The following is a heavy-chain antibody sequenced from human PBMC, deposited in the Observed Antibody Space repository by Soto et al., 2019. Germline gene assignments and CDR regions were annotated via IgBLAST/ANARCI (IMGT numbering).Heavy chain of an antibody. CDR3: ARAQITMVVLDY. CDR2: IYYSGST. Sequence: SETLSLTCTVSGGSISSSSYYWGWIRQPPGKGLEWIGSIYYSGSTYYNPSLKSRVTISVDTSKNHFSLKLSSVTAADTAVYYCARAQITMVVLDYWGQGTLVTVSS. D-gene: IGHD3-10*01. J-gene: IGHJ4*02. V-gene: IGHV4-39*02. CDR1: GGSISSSSYY.